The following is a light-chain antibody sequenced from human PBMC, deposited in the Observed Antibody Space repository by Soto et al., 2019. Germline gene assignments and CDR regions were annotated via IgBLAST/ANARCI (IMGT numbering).Light chain of an antibody. Sequence: QSALTQPASVSGSPGQSITISCTGTSSDVGNYKYVSWYQQHPGKAPKLMIYEVSNRPSGVSNRFSGSKSANTASLTISGLQAEDEALYYCSSYTSTTTVRFVFGTGTKVTVL. CDR1: SSDVGNYKY. CDR2: EVS. V-gene: IGLV2-14*01. CDR3: SSYTSTTTVRFV. J-gene: IGLJ1*01.